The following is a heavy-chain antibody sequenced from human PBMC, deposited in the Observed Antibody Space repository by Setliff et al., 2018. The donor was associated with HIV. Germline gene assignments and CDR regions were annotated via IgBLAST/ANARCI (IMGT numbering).Heavy chain of an antibody. Sequence: PSETLSLTCTVSGGSISSYYWSWIRQPPGKGLEWIGYIYYSGSTNYNPSLKSRVTISVDTSKNQFSLKLSSVTAADTAVYYCAKGVAGLQYYYYYMDVWGKGTTVTVSS. CDR2: IYYSGST. J-gene: IGHJ6*03. CDR3: AKGVAGLQYYYYYMDV. V-gene: IGHV4-59*12. D-gene: IGHD6-19*01. CDR1: GGSISSYY.